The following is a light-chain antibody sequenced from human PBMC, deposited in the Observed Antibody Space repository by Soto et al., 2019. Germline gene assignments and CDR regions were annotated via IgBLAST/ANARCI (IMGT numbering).Light chain of an antibody. CDR2: GAS. V-gene: IGKV3-15*01. CDR1: QSVSSN. Sequence: EIVMTQSPATLSVSPGERATLSCRASQSVSSNLAWYQQKPGQAPRLLIYGASTRATDIPARFSGSGSGTEFTLTISSLQSEDFAVYYCQQYNNWPLPFGQGTRLEIK. J-gene: IGKJ5*01. CDR3: QQYNNWPLP.